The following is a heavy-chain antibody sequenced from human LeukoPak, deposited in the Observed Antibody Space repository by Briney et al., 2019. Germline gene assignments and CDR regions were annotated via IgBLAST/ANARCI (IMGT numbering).Heavy chain of an antibody. CDR2: ISYGGTNK. CDR3: ATVDYGDSDY. J-gene: IGHJ4*02. D-gene: IGHD4-17*01. Sequence: PGGSLRLSCAASKFTFSSYAMHWVRRAPGKGLEWVAFISYGGTNKYYADSVKGRFTISRDNSKNTLYLQMNSLRSEDTAVYYCATVDYGDSDYWGQGTLVTVSS. V-gene: IGHV3-30-3*01. CDR1: KFTFSSYA.